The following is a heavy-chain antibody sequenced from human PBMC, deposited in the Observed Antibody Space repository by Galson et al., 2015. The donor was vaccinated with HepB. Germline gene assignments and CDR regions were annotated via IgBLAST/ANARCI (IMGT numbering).Heavy chain of an antibody. Sequence: SLRLSCAASGFTVSSNYMSWVRQAPGKGLEWVSVIYSGGSTYYADSVKGRSTISRDNSKNTLYLQINSLRAEDTAVYYCARALWDCSGGSCYSNYFDYWGQGTLVTVSS. CDR3: ARALWDCSGGSCYSNYFDY. D-gene: IGHD2-15*01. CDR1: GFTVSSNY. V-gene: IGHV3-53*01. CDR2: IYSGGST. J-gene: IGHJ4*02.